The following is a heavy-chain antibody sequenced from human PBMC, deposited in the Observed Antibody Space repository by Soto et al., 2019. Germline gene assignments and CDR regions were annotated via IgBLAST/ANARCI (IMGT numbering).Heavy chain of an antibody. CDR3: ANTLWFGEFPDFDP. V-gene: IGHV2-5*02. CDR1: GFSLSTSGVG. D-gene: IGHD3-10*01. Sequence: QITLKESGPTLVKPTQTLTLTCTFSGFSLSTSGVGGGWIRQPPGQALVWVALIYWDDDKRYSPSLKSRPTTTKDTSKNPVVLTLTNMDPVNTDTYSFANTLWFGEFPDFDPWGQGTLVTVSS. CDR2: IYWDDDK. J-gene: IGHJ5*02.